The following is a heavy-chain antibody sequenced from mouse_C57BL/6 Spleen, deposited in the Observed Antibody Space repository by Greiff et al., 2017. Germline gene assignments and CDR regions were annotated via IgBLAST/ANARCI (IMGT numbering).Heavy chain of an antibody. CDR3: ARSSPIYYYGSSYYAMDY. CDR2: IYPGDGDT. V-gene: IGHV1-82*01. CDR1: GYAFSSSW. J-gene: IGHJ4*01. D-gene: IGHD1-1*01. Sequence: VKLMESGPELVKPGASVKISCKASGYAFSSSWMNWVKQRPGKGLEWIGRIYPGDGDTNYNGKFKGKATLTADKSSSTAYMQLSSLTSEDSAVYFCARSSPIYYYGSSYYAMDYWGQGTSVTVSS.